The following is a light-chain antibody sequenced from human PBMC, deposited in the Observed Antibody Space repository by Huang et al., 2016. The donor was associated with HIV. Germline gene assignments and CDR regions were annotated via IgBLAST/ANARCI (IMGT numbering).Light chain of an antibody. CDR2: WAS. Sequence: DIVMTQSPDSLAVSLGERATIKCRSSQSVLYSSNSKNYLAWFQQKPGQAPRRLMYWASSRESGVPDRFSGSGSGTDFTLTISSLEAEDAAVYYCQQYYSIPQTFGQGTKVEI. V-gene: IGKV4-1*01. CDR3: QQYYSIPQT. CDR1: QSVLYSSNSKNY. J-gene: IGKJ1*01.